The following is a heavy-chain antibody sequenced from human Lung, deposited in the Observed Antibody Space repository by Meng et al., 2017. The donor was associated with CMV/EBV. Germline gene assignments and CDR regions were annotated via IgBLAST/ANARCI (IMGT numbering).Heavy chain of an antibody. D-gene: IGHD3-22*01. CDR1: TFSRYT. J-gene: IGHJ4*02. V-gene: IGHV3-30-3*01. CDR2: ISYDGSNK. Sequence: TFSRYTMHWVRQAPVKGLEWVAVISYDGSNKDYADSVKGRFTISRDNSKNTLYLQMNSLRAEDTAVYYCARDVGYYDSSGYYSPIFDYWGQGTLVTVSS. CDR3: ARDVGYYDSSGYYSPIFDY.